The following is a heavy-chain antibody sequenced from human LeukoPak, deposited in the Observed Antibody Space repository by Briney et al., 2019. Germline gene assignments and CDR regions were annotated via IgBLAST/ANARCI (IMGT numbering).Heavy chain of an antibody. Sequence: SETLSLTCTVSGGSISGHYWTWIRQPPGQGLEWIGYIYYTGTTNYNPSLKSRVTISVDTSKNQFSLKLSSVTGADTAVYYCANDGTVFDYWGQGTLVTVSS. D-gene: IGHD5-24*01. J-gene: IGHJ4*02. V-gene: IGHV4-59*11. CDR2: IYYTGTT. CDR1: GGSISGHY. CDR3: ANDGTVFDY.